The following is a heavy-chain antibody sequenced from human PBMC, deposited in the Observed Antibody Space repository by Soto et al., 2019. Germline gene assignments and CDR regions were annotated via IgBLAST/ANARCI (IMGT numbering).Heavy chain of an antibody. J-gene: IGHJ6*02. CDR3: AADKLGYCSSTSCYGYYYGMDV. D-gene: IGHD2-2*01. Sequence: ASVKVSCKASGFTFTSSAVRWVRQARGQRLEWIGWIVVGSGNTNYAQKFQERVTITRDMSTSTAYMELSSLRSEDTAVYYCAADKLGYCSSTSCYGYYYGMDVWGQGTTVTVSS. V-gene: IGHV1-58*01. CDR1: GFTFTSSA. CDR2: IVVGSGNT.